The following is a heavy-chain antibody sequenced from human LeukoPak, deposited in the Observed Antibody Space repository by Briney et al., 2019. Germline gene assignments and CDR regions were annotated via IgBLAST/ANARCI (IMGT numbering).Heavy chain of an antibody. Sequence: SETLSLTCTVSGGSISSYYWSWIRQPPGKGLEWIGYIYYSGSTNYNPSLKSRVTISVDTSKNQFSLKLSSVTPEDTAVYYCARDRGSSSWYEGAFDIWGQGTMVTVSS. D-gene: IGHD6-13*01. J-gene: IGHJ3*02. V-gene: IGHV4-59*12. CDR2: IYYSGST. CDR1: GGSISSYY. CDR3: ARDRGSSSWYEGAFDI.